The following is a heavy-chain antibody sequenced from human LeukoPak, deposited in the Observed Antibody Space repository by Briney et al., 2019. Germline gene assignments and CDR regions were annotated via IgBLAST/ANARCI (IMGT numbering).Heavy chain of an antibody. CDR1: GGSFSGYY. J-gene: IGHJ6*02. D-gene: IGHD4-17*01. CDR2: INHSGST. Sequence: SETLSLTCAVYGGSFSGYYWSWIRQPPGKGLEWIGEINHSGSTNYNPSLKSRVTISVDTSKNQFSLKLSSVTAADTAVYYCAKLTNSSKGSVTDFYYYYGMDVWGQGTTVTVSS. CDR3: AKLTNSSKGSVTDFYYYYGMDV. V-gene: IGHV4-34*01.